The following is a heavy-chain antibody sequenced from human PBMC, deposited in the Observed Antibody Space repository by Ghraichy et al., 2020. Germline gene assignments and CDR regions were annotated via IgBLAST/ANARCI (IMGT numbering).Heavy chain of an antibody. CDR1: GFTFSSYW. J-gene: IGHJ6*02. CDR2: IKQDGSEK. CDR3: ARDEGLMVRGKDGMDV. V-gene: IGHV3-7*03. D-gene: IGHD3-10*01. Sequence: GGSLRLSCAASGFTFSSYWMSWVRQAPGKGLEWVANIKQDGSEKYYVDSVKGRFTISRDNAKNSLYLQMNSLRAEDTAVYYCARDEGLMVRGKDGMDVWGQGTTVTVSS.